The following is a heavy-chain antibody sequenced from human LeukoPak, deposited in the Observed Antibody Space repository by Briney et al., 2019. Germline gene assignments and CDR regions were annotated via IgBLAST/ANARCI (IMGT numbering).Heavy chain of an antibody. Sequence: GESLKISCKGSGYSFTSYWIGWVRQMPGKGLEWMGIIYPGDSDTRYSPSFQGQVTISADKSISTAYLQWSSLKASDTAMYYCARQKTYYYGSDAFEIWGLGTMVTVSS. J-gene: IGHJ3*02. D-gene: IGHD3-10*01. CDR3: ARQKTYYYGSDAFEI. V-gene: IGHV5-51*01. CDR2: IYPGDSDT. CDR1: GYSFTSYW.